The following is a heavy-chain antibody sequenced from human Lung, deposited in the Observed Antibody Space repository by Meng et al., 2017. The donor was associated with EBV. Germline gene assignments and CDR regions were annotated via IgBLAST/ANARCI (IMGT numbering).Heavy chain of an antibody. J-gene: IGHJ5*02. V-gene: IGHV3-11*01. CDR3: ESVYCGGTSCYP. CDR2: ISATGSSI. CDR1: GGSISSGDYY. D-gene: IGHD2-2*01. Sequence: QVQLQESGPGLVKPSQTLSLTCTVSGGSISSGDYYWSWIRQAPGKGLEWLSYISATGSSIYYADSVKGRFTISRDNSNNSLYLEMTSLRAEDTAVYYCESVYCGGTSCYPWGQGTLVTVSS.